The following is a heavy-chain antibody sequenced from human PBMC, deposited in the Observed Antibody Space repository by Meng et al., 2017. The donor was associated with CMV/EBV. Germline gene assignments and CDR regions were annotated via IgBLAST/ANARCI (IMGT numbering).Heavy chain of an antibody. CDR2: ISGRGGST. CDR3: AKSVGATTGYFDY. V-gene: IGHV3-23*01. D-gene: IGHD1-26*01. Sequence: GESLKISCAASGFTFSSYAMSWVRQAPGKGLEWVSAISGRGGSTYYADSVKGRFTISRDNSKNTLYLQMNSLRAEDTAVYYCAKSVGATTGYFDYWGQGTLVTVSS. J-gene: IGHJ4*02. CDR1: GFTFSSYA.